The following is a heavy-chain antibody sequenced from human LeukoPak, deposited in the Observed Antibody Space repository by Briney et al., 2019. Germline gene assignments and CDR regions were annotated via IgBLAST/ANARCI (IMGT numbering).Heavy chain of an antibody. J-gene: IGHJ4*02. CDR1: GFTFSSYA. V-gene: IGHV3-23*01. CDR3: AKDRGDYYDSSGYRG. CDR2: ICGSGGGT. D-gene: IGHD3-22*01. Sequence: GGSLRLSCAASGFTFSSYAMSWVRQAPGEGLEWVSAICGSGGGTYYADSVKGRFTISRDNSKNTLYLQMNSLRAEDTAVYYCAKDRGDYYDSSGYRGWGQGTLVTVSS.